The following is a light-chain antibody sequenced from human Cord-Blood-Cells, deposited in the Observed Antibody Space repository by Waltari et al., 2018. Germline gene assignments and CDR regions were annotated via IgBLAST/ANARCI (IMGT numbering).Light chain of an antibody. J-gene: IGKJ2*01. CDR2: AAS. Sequence: DIQMIQSPSSLSASVGDRVTITCRASQSISSYINWYQQKPGKAPKLLIYAASSLQSGVPSRFSGSGSGTDFTLTISSLQPEDFATYYCQQSYSSPPTFGQGTKLEIK. V-gene: IGKV1-39*01. CDR1: QSISSY. CDR3: QQSYSSPPT.